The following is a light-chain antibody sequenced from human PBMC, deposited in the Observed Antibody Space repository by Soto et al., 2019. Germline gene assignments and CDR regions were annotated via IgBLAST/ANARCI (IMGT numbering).Light chain of an antibody. CDR3: QHYNSYSEA. CDR2: KAS. V-gene: IGKV1-5*03. CDR1: QTISSW. J-gene: IGKJ1*01. Sequence: DIQMTQSPSTLSGSVGDRVTITCRASQTISSWLAWYQQKPGKAPKLLIYKASTLKSGVPSRFSGSGSGTEFYLTISSLQPDDFATYYCQHYNSYSEAFGQGTKVELK.